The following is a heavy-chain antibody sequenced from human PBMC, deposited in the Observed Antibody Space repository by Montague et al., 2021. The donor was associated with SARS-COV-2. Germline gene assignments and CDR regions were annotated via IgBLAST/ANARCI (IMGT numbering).Heavy chain of an antibody. CDR2: IYHTGST. D-gene: IGHD3-22*01. CDR3: ARDSGYYDSSGYSYDAFDI. J-gene: IGHJ3*02. CDR1: GGSISSGGYY. V-gene: IGHV4-31*03. Sequence: SETLSLTCTVSGGSISSGGYYWSWIRQHPGKGLEWIGYIYHTGSTRYNPSLKGRVTISKETSKNHFSLNLSSVTAADSAVYYCARDSGYYDSSGYSYDAFDIWGQGTKVTVSS.